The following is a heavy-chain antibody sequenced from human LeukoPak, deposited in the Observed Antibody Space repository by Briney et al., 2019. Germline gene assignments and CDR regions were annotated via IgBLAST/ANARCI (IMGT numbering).Heavy chain of an antibody. D-gene: IGHD3-16*01. Sequence: GGSLRLSCAASGFTFSSYGMHWVRQAPGKGLEWVAVIWYDGSNKYYADSVKGRFTISRDNSKNTLYLQMNSLRAEDTAVYYCAKLGGHPLHNYYVGVWGKGTTVAVSS. V-gene: IGHV3-33*06. CDR3: AKLGGHPLHNYYVGV. J-gene: IGHJ6*03. CDR1: GFTFSSYG. CDR2: IWYDGSNK.